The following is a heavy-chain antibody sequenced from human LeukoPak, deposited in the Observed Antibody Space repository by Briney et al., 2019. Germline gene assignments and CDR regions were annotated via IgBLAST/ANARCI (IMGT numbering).Heavy chain of an antibody. V-gene: IGHV1-69*01. CDR3: ARDSKYYGSGSYYGY. J-gene: IGHJ4*02. Sequence: GSSVKVSCKASGGTFSSYAISWERQAPGQGLEWMGGIIPIFGTANYAQKFQGRVTITADESTSTAYMELSSLRSEDTAVYYCARDSKYYGSGSYYGYWGQGTLVTVSS. D-gene: IGHD3-10*01. CDR2: IIPIFGTA. CDR1: GGTFSSYA.